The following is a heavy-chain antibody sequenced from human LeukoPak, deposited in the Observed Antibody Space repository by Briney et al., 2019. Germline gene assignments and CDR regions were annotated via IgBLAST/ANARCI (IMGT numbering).Heavy chain of an antibody. J-gene: IGHJ4*02. D-gene: IGHD1-26*01. CDR3: AKGHAPSGSYADY. V-gene: IGHV3-23*01. CDR1: GFTFTNYA. CDR2: IYGSGGGT. Sequence: PGGSLRLSCAASGFTFTNYAMTWVRQAPGKGLEWVSTIYGSGGGTYYADSVKGRFTISRDNFKNTLYVQMNSLRAEDTAVYYCAKGHAPSGSYADYWGQGTLVTVSS.